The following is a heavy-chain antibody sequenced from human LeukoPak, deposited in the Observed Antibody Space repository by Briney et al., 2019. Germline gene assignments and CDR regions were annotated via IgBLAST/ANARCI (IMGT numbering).Heavy chain of an antibody. V-gene: IGHV4-31*03. J-gene: IGHJ3*02. Sequence: PSETLSLTCTVSGGSISSSSYYWGWIRQHPGKGLEWIGYIYYSGSTYYNPSLKSRVTISVDTSKNQFSLKLSSVTAADTAVYYCARGSLTYYDSSGYYYRAFDIWGQGTMVTVSS. CDR1: GGSISSSSYY. CDR2: IYYSGST. D-gene: IGHD3-22*01. CDR3: ARGSLTYYDSSGYYYRAFDI.